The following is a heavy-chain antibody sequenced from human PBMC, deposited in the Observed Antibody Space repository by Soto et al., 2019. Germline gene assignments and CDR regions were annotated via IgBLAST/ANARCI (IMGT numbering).Heavy chain of an antibody. D-gene: IGHD3-10*01. CDR2: INGGNGYA. CDR1: GYTFSSNA. CDR3: ARATYTSGGSPTFAMDV. V-gene: IGHV1-3*01. Sequence: QVHLVQSGAEVKEPGASVRGSCKASGYTFSSNAIHWVRQAPGQELEWMGWINGGNGYAKYSQNFQDRVTLTRDASASTTYMELSSLRSEDTAIFYCARATYTSGGSPTFAMDVWGQGTTVTVSS. J-gene: IGHJ6*02.